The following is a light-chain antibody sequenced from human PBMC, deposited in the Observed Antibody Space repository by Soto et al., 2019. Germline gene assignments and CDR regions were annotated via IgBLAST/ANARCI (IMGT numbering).Light chain of an antibody. V-gene: IGLV2-11*01. J-gene: IGLJ2*01. CDR1: SSDVGGFNF. Sequence: QSALTQPRSVSGSPGQSVAISCTGTSSDVGGFNFVSWYQQHPGKAPKLMIYHVIKRPSGVPDRFSGSKSGNTASLTISGLQAEDEADYYCCSYAGTYTYVVFGGGTKVTVL. CDR3: CSYAGTYTYVV. CDR2: HVI.